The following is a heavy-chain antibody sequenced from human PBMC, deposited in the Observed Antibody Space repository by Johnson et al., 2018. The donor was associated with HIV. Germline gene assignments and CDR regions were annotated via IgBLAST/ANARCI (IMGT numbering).Heavy chain of an antibody. CDR3: ARDISIAGGGDAFDI. CDR1: GFTFDDYG. D-gene: IGHD6-6*01. Sequence: MQLVESGGGVVRPGGSLRLSCAASGFTFDDYGMSWVRQAPGKGLEWVSGINWNGGNTGYADSMKGRFAISRDNSKNSLYLQMISRRASDTAFYYCARDISIAGGGDAFDIWGQGTMVTVSS. J-gene: IGHJ3*02. V-gene: IGHV3-20*04. CDR2: INWNGGNT.